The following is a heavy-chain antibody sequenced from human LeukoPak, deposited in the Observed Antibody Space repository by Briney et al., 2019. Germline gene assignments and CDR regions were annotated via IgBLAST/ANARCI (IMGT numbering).Heavy chain of an antibody. Sequence: GRSLRLSCAASGFTFSSYGMHWVRQAPGKGLEWVSAISGSGGSTYYADSVKGRFTISRDNSKNTLYLQMNSLRAEDTAVYYCAKDLEMATREGDYWGQGTLVTVSS. J-gene: IGHJ4*02. CDR3: AKDLEMATREGDY. D-gene: IGHD5-24*01. CDR2: ISGSGGST. V-gene: IGHV3-23*01. CDR1: GFTFSSYG.